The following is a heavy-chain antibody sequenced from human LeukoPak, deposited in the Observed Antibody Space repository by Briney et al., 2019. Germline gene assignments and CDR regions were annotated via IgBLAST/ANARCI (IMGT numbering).Heavy chain of an antibody. CDR3: ARDIAGADYYFDY. V-gene: IGHV1-46*01. J-gene: IGHJ4*02. CDR2: INPNGGNT. CDR1: GYTFTSYY. D-gene: IGHD6-13*01. Sequence: ASVKVSCKASGYTFTSYYIHWVRQAPGQGLEWMGIINPNGGNTNYAQKFQGRVTMTRDTSTSTVYMELSSLRSEDTAMYYCARDIAGADYYFDYWGQGTLVTVSS.